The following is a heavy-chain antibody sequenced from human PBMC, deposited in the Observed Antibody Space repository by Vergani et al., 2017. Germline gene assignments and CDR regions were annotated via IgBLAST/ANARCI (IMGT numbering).Heavy chain of an antibody. CDR1: GGTFSSYT. V-gene: IGHV1-69*08. Sequence: QVQLVQSGAEVKKPGSSVKVSCKASGGTFSSYTISWVRQAPGQGREWMGRIIPILGIANYAQKFQGRVPITADKSTSTTYMELSSLRSEDTAVYYCARDPGSNYSNYWGQGRLVTVSS. J-gene: IGHJ4*02. D-gene: IGHD2-2*01. CDR3: ARDPGSNYSNY. CDR2: IIPILGIA.